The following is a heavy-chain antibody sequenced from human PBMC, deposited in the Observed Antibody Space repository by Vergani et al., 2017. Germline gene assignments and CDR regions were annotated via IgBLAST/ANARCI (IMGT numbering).Heavy chain of an antibody. CDR3: AAGYSSGWYFD. V-gene: IGHV4-61*02. J-gene: IGHJ4*02. CDR1: GGSISSGSYS. D-gene: IGHD6-19*01. Sequence: QVQLQESGPGLVKPSQTLSLTCTVSGGSISSGSYSWSWIRQPAGKGLEWIGRIYTSGSTNYNPSLKSRVTISVDTSKNQFSLKLSSVTAADTAVYYCAAGYSSGWYFDWGQGTLVTVSS. CDR2: IYTSGST.